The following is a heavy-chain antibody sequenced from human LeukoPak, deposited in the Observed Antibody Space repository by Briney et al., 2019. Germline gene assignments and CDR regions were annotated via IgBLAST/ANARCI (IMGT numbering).Heavy chain of an antibody. CDR1: GYTFTSYY. D-gene: IGHD6-13*01. CDR3: ARDRYMGIAAAVMDY. CDR2: INPSGGST. J-gene: IGHJ4*02. Sequence: ASVKVSCKASGYTFTSYYMHWVRQAPGQGLEWMGIINPSGGSTSYAQKFQGRVTMTRDTSTSTVYMELSSLRSEDTAVYYCARDRYMGIAAAVMDYWGQGTLVTVSS. V-gene: IGHV1-46*01.